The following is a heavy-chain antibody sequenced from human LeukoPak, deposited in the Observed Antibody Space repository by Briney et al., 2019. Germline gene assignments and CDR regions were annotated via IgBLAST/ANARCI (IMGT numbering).Heavy chain of an antibody. Sequence: GASVKVSCKASGYTFTSNNMHWGGQAPGQGLEWMGIINPSGGSTSYAQKFQGRVTMTRDTSTSTVYMELSSLRSEDTAVYYRARADLSGFDYWGQGTLVTVSS. CDR3: ARADLSGFDY. CDR2: INPSGGST. J-gene: IGHJ4*02. CDR1: GYTFTSNN. V-gene: IGHV1-46*01. D-gene: IGHD3-16*01.